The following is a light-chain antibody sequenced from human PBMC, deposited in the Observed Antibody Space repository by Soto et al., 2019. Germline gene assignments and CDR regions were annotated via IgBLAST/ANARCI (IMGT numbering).Light chain of an antibody. CDR1: SGHSNYA. CDR2: VNSGGSH. CDR3: QTSGTGSAIVV. Sequence: QLVLTQSPSASASLGASVKLTCTLSSGHSNYAIAWHQQQPEKGPRYLMKVNSGGSHIKGDGIPDRFSGSSSGAERYLFISSLQSEDEADYYCQTSGTGSAIVVFGGGTQLTVL. J-gene: IGLJ7*01. V-gene: IGLV4-69*01.